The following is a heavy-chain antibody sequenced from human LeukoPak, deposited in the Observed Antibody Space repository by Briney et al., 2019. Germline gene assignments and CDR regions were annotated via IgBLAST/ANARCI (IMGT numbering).Heavy chain of an antibody. D-gene: IGHD2/OR15-2a*01. CDR2: IYHSGST. CDR3: ASSPGIIGMNYYYYYYMDV. V-gene: IGHV4-30-2*01. CDR1: GGSISSANYY. Sequence: SETLSLTCTVSGGSISSANYYWSWIRQPPGQGLEWIGYIYHSGSTYYNPSLKSRVTISVDRSKNQFSLKLSSVTAADTAVYYCASSPGIIGMNYYYYYYMDVWGKGTTVTVSS. J-gene: IGHJ6*03.